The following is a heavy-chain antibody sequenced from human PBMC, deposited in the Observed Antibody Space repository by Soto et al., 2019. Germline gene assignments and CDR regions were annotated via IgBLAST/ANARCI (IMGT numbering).Heavy chain of an antibody. CDR2: ISSSSSTI. D-gene: IGHD6-25*01. Sequence: EVQLVESGGGLVQPGGSLRLSCAASGFTFSSYSMNWVRQAPGKGLEWVSYISSSSSTIYYADSVKGRFTISRDNAKNSLYLQMNSLRAEDTAVYYCARDVSANNYWGQGTLVTVSS. CDR1: GFTFSSYS. J-gene: IGHJ4*02. CDR3: ARDVSANNY. V-gene: IGHV3-48*01.